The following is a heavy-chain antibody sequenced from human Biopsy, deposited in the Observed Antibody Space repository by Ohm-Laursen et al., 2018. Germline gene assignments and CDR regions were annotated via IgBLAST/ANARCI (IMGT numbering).Heavy chain of an antibody. Sequence: GTLSLTCTVSGDSISSDYWTWIRRPAGKGLEWIGRIYGSGSTNYNPSLRGRVTLSGDTSKNQVSLRLRSVTAADTAVYYCAREGLDWDNCRYKGLDVWGQGATVIVSS. CDR3: AREGLDWDNCRYKGLDV. J-gene: IGHJ6*02. CDR1: GDSISSDY. V-gene: IGHV4-4*07. D-gene: IGHD1/OR15-1a*01. CDR2: IYGSGST.